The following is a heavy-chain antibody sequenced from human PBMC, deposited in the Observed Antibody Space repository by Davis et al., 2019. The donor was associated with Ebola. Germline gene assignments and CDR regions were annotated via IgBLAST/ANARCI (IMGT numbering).Heavy chain of an antibody. CDR2: IYSGGST. CDR3: ARLGDGYNSDY. V-gene: IGHV3-66*04. CDR1: GFTVSSNY. D-gene: IGHD5-24*01. Sequence: GESLKISCAASGFTVSSNYMSWVRQAPGKGLEWVSVIYSGGSTYYADSVKGRFTISRDNSKNTLYLQMNSLRAEDTAVYYCARLGDGYNSDYWGQGTLVTVSS. J-gene: IGHJ4*02.